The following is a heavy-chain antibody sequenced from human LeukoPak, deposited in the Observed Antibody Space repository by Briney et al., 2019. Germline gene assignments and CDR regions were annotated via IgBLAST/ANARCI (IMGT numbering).Heavy chain of an antibody. V-gene: IGHV4-34*01. Sequence: PSETLSLTCAVYGGSFSGYYWSWIRQPPGKGLDWIGEINHSGSTNYNPSLKSRVTISVDTSKNQFSLKLSSVTAADTAVYYCARVVVVVPAAIRGNYWFDPWGQGTLVTVSS. J-gene: IGHJ5*02. CDR2: INHSGST. CDR1: GGSFSGYY. D-gene: IGHD2-2*02. CDR3: ARVVVVVPAAIRGNYWFDP.